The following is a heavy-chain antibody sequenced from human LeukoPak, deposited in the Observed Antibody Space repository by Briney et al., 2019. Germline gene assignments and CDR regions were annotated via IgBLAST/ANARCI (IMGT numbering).Heavy chain of an antibody. CDR2: IYSGGDT. CDR3: AGGRIWGSGTNDY. V-gene: IGHV3-53*01. CDR1: GFTFSGYS. D-gene: IGHD7-27*01. Sequence: GGSLRLSCAASGFTFSGYSMNWVRQAPGKGLEWVSLIYSGGDTYYADSVKGRFTVSRDNSKNTLYLQMNSLRVEDTAVYYCAGGRIWGSGTNDYWGQGTLVTVSS. J-gene: IGHJ4*02.